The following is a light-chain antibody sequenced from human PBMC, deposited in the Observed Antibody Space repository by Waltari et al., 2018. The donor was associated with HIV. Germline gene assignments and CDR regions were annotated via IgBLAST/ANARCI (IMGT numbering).Light chain of an antibody. CDR2: KDS. CDR1: ALPKGN. Sequence: SYELTQPPSVSVSPGTTARITCSGEALPKGNAYWYQQKPGQAPVRVIYKDSERPSGIPERFSGSSSGTTVTLTISGVQAEDEADYYCQSADSSGTYRVFGGGTKLTVL. CDR3: QSADSSGTYRV. V-gene: IGLV3-25*03. J-gene: IGLJ3*02.